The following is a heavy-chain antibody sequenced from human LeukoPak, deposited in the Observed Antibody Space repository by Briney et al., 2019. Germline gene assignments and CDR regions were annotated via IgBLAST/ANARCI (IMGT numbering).Heavy chain of an antibody. CDR3: ARIYSGSHQPNDY. CDR1: GGSISSHY. V-gene: IGHV4-59*11. Sequence: SETLSLTCTVSGGSISSHYWSWIRQPPGKGLEWIGYIYYSGSTNYNPSLKSRVTISVDTSKNQFSLKLSSVTAADTAVYYCARIYSGSHQPNDYWGQGTLVTVSS. J-gene: IGHJ4*02. CDR2: IYYSGST. D-gene: IGHD1-26*01.